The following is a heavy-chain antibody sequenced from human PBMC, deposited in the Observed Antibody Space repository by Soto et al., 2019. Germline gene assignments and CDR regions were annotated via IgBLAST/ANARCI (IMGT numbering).Heavy chain of an antibody. CDR2: INPNSGGT. J-gene: IGHJ6*02. D-gene: IGHD4-17*01. CDR3: ARDGGRTTVLYYYYYGMDV. Sequence: QVQLVQSGAEVKKPGASVKVSCKASGYTFTGYYMHWVRQAPGQGLEWMGWINPNSGGTNYAQKFQCRVTMTRDTSISTAYMELSRLRSDDTAVYYCARDGGRTTVLYYYYYGMDVWGQGTTVTVSS. V-gene: IGHV1-2*02. CDR1: GYTFTGYY.